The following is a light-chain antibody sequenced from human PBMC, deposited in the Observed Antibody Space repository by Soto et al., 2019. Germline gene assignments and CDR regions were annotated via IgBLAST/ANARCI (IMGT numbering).Light chain of an antibody. Sequence: DIQMTQSPPSLSASVGDRVTITCRASQSIRSYLNWYQQKPGKAPKLLIYAASSLQSGVPSRFSGSGSGTDFTLTISSLQPEDFATYYCQQSYSIPFPFGGGTKVEIK. V-gene: IGKV1-39*01. CDR3: QQSYSIPFP. CDR2: AAS. J-gene: IGKJ4*01. CDR1: QSIRSY.